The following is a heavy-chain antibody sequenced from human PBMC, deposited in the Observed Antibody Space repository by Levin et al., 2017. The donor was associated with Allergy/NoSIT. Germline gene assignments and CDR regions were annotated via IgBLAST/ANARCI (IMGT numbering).Heavy chain of an antibody. D-gene: IGHD3-3*01. J-gene: IGHJ6*02. CDR3: ARTLGRIAVFGVVRYYGMDV. V-gene: IGHV2-26*01. Sequence: SGPTLVKPTETLTLTCTVSGFSLSNARMGVSWIRQPPGKALEWLAHIFSNDEKSYNTSLKTRLTISKDTSKSLVVLTMTNMDPVDTATYYCARTLGRIAVFGVVRYYGMDVWGQGTTVTVSS. CDR1: GFSLSNARMG. CDR2: IFSNDEK.